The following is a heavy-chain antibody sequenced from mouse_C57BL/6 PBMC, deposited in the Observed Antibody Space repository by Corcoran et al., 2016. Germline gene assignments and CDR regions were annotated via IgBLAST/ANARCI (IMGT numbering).Heavy chain of an antibody. Sequence: EVQLQQSGPELVKPGTSVKISCKASGYTFTDYYMNWVKQSHGKSLEWIGDINPNNGGTSYNQKFKGKATLTVDKSSSTAYMELRSLTSEDSAVYYCARGANWDGRFAYWGQGTLVTVSA. J-gene: IGHJ3*01. CDR3: ARGANWDGRFAY. V-gene: IGHV1-26*01. CDR1: GYTFTDYY. CDR2: INPNNGGT. D-gene: IGHD4-1*01.